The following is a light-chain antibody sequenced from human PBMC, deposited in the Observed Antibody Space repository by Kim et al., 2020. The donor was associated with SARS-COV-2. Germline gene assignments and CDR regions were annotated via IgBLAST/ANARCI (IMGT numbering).Light chain of an antibody. CDR1: QSVASSY. Sequence: PGERATLSCRASQSVASSYLAWYQQKHGQAPKLLIYDASRRATGIPDRFSGRGSGTDFTLTISRLEPADFAVYYCQQYASSLLTFGGGTKVDIK. CDR3: QQYASSLLT. CDR2: DAS. V-gene: IGKV3-20*01. J-gene: IGKJ4*01.